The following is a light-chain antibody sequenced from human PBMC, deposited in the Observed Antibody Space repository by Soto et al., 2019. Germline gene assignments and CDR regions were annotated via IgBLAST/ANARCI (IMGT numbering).Light chain of an antibody. J-gene: IGKJ4*01. V-gene: IGKV2-28*01. CDR3: MQALQTPLT. CDR1: QSLLHSHGYTY. CDR2: MGS. Sequence: DIVMTQSPVSLPVTPGEPASISCRSSQSLLHSHGYTYLDWYLQKPGQSPQLLIYMGSTRASGVPVRFSGSGSDTDFTLKISRVEAEDVGVYYCMQALQTPLTFGGGTKVEIK.